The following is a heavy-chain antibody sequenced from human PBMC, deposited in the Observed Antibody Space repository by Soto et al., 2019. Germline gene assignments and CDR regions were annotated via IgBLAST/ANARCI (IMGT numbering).Heavy chain of an antibody. CDR2: ISSSGSTI. V-gene: IGHV3-11*04. J-gene: IGHJ6*02. D-gene: IGHD3-10*01. CDR3: AREWSGGGMDV. Sequence: QVQLQESGPGLVKPSETLSLTCTVSGGSISSYYWSWIRQPPGKGLEWVSYISSSGSTIYYADSVKGRFTISRDNAKNSLYLQMNSLRAEDTAVYYCAREWSGGGMDVWGQGTTVTVSS. CDR1: GGSISSYY.